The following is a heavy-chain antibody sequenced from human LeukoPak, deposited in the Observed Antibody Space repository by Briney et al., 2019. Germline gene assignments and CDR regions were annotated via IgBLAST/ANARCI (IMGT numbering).Heavy chain of an antibody. J-gene: IGHJ4*02. Sequence: GRSLRLSCAASGFTFSSYAMHWVRQAPGKGLEWVAVISYDGSNKYYADSVKGRFTISRDNAKNTLYLQMNSLRAEDTAVYYCARDHAYWNYFDYWGQGTLVTVSS. CDR2: ISYDGSNK. V-gene: IGHV3-30-3*01. CDR3: ARDHAYWNYFDY. D-gene: IGHD1-1*01. CDR1: GFTFSSYA.